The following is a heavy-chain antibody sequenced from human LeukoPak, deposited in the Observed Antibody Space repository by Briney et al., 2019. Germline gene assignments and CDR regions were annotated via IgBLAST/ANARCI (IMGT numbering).Heavy chain of an antibody. D-gene: IGHD3-10*01. V-gene: IGHV1-18*01. Sequence: ASVKVSCKASGYTFTSYGISWVRQAPGQGLVWMGWISAYNGNTNYAQKLQGRVTMTTDTSTSTAYMELRSLRSEDTAVYYCARDKSSYYKLPDAFDIWGQGTMVTVSS. CDR1: GYTFTSYG. CDR3: ARDKSSYYKLPDAFDI. J-gene: IGHJ3*02. CDR2: ISAYNGNT.